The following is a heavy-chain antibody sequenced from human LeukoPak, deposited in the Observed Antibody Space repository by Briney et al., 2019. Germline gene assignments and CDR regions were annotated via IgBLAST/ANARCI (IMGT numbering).Heavy chain of an antibody. CDR2: INPNSGGT. D-gene: IGHD3-9*01. CDR3: AREDYDILTGYRY. CDR1: GYTFTGYY. J-gene: IGHJ4*02. V-gene: IGHV1-2*02. Sequence: ASVKVSCKASGYTFTGYYMHWVRQAPGQGLEWMGWINPNSGGTNYAQKFQGRVTMTRDTSISTAYMGLSRLRSDDTAVYYCAREDYDILTGYRYWGQGTLVTVSS.